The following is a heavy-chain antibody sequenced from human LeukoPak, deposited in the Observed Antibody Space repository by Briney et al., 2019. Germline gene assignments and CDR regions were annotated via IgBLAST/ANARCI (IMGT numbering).Heavy chain of an antibody. CDR3: ARDDYTSGWFFDS. Sequence: PSQTLSLTRAISGDSPSNNNAAWDWIRQSPSSCLEWLGRTYYRSKWYNDYAVSVKSRIAINPDTSKNQFSLHLNSVTPEDTAVYFCARDDYTSGWFFDSWGQGTLVTVSS. CDR1: GDSPSNNNAA. D-gene: IGHD6-19*01. V-gene: IGHV6-1*01. CDR2: TYYRSKWYN. J-gene: IGHJ4*02.